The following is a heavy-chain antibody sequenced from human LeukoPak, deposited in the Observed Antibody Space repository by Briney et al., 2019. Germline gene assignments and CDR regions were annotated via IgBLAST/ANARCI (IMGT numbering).Heavy chain of an antibody. CDR3: ARDSYDFWSGYVRFDP. D-gene: IGHD3-3*01. CDR1: GGSISSYY. J-gene: IGHJ5*02. V-gene: IGHV4-4*07. Sequence: SETLSLTCTVSGGSISSYYWSWIRQPAGKGLEWIGRIYTSGSTNYNPSLKSRVTMSVDTSKNQFSLKLSSVTAADTAVYYCARDSYDFWSGYVRFDPWGQGTLVTVSS. CDR2: IYTSGST.